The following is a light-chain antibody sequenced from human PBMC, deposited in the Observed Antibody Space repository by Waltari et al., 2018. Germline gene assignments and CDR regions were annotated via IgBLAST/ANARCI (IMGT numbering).Light chain of an antibody. CDR2: DVS. CDR3: NSFTSSSTVV. Sequence: QSALTQPASVSGSPGQSITISCTGTSSDVGGYNYVSWYQQHPGKAPKLMIYDVSNQPSGVSNRFSGSKSGNTASLTSSGLQPEDEADYYCNSFTSSSTVVFGGGTKLTVL. CDR1: SSDVGGYNY. J-gene: IGLJ3*02. V-gene: IGLV2-14*03.